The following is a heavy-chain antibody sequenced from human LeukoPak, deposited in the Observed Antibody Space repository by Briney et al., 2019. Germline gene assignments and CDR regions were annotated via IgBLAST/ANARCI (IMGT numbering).Heavy chain of an antibody. Sequence: ASVKVSCKASGYTLTDYFMDWVRQAPGQGLEWMGWINPNSRGTKNAQKFQGRVTMTRDTSISTAYMELSSLRSDDTAMYYCARASIDGSGRHYFDYWGQGTLVTVSS. CDR3: ARASIDGSGRHYFDY. CDR1: GYTLTDYF. D-gene: IGHD3-10*01. CDR2: INPNSRGT. V-gene: IGHV1-2*02. J-gene: IGHJ4*02.